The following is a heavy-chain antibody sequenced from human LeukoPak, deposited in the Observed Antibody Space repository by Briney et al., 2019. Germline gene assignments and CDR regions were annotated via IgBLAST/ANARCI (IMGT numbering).Heavy chain of an antibody. J-gene: IGHJ4*02. CDR3: ASTRRAAVAGRFDS. V-gene: IGHV4-59*08. D-gene: IGHD6-19*01. CDR1: GGSLSSYY. CDR2: IYYSGNT. Sequence: PSETLSLTCTVSGGSLSSYYWSWIRHPPGRGLEGIGYIYYSGNTNSSPSLGSRVTMSLDASKNQFSLKVNSVTAADTAIYYCASTRRAAVAGRFDSWGQGTLVTVSS.